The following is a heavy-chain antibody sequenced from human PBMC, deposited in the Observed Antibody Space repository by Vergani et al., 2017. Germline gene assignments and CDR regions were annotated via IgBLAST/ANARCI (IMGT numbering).Heavy chain of an antibody. CDR3: ARYAGQQWLVTYNWFDP. CDR2: IYHSGST. Sequence: QVQLQESGPGLVKPSETLSLTCAVSGYSISSGYYWGWIRQPPGKGLEWIGSIYHSGSTYYNPSLKSRVTISVDTSKNQFSLKLSSVTAADTAVYYCARYAGQQWLVTYNWFDPWGQGTLVTVSS. CDR1: GYSISSGYY. D-gene: IGHD6-19*01. J-gene: IGHJ5*02. V-gene: IGHV4-38-2*01.